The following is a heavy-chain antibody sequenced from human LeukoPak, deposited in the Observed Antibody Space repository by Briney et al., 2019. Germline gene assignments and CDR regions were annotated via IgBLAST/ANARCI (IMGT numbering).Heavy chain of an antibody. V-gene: IGHV4-59*01. CDR3: ACHPAAGPSYAAAYYYYGMDV. Sequence: NPSETLSLTCTVSGGSLGPCYYWGWIRQPPGTGLEWIGYIYYSGSTNYNPSLKSRVTISVDTSKNQFSLKLSSVTAADTAVYYCACHPAAGPSYAAAYYYYGMDVWGQGTTVTVSS. D-gene: IGHD6-13*01. J-gene: IGHJ6*02. CDR2: IYYSGST. CDR1: GGSLGPCYY.